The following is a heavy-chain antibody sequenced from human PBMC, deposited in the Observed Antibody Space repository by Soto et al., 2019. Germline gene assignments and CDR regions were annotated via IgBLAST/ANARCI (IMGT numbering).Heavy chain of an antibody. CDR1: GDSVSSNSAA. Sequence: SQTLSLTCAISGDSVSSNSAAWNWIRQSPSRGLEWLGRTYYRSKWYNDYAVSAKSRITINPDTSKNQFSLQLNSVTPEDTAVYYCARDSSYYYDSSGYFWFDPWGQGTLVTVSS. CDR2: TYYRSKWYN. CDR3: ARDSSYYYDSSGYFWFDP. V-gene: IGHV6-1*01. D-gene: IGHD3-22*01. J-gene: IGHJ5*02.